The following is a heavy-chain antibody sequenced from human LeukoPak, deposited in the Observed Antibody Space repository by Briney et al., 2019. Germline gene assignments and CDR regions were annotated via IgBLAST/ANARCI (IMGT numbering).Heavy chain of an antibody. J-gene: IGHJ4*02. CDR2: INHSGST. Sequence: SETLSLTCAVYGGSFSGYYWSWIRQPQGKGLEWIGEINHSGSTNYNPSLKSRVTISVDTSKNQFSLKLSSVTAADTAVYYCARGQITMVRGVIITLYFDYWGQGTLVTVSS. V-gene: IGHV4-34*01. CDR3: ARGQITMVRGVIITLYFDY. D-gene: IGHD3-10*01. CDR1: GGSFSGYY.